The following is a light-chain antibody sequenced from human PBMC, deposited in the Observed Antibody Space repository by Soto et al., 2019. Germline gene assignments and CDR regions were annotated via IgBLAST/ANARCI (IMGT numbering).Light chain of an antibody. CDR2: EDN. Sequence: NFMLTQPHSVSESPGKTVTISCTGSSGSNASNYVQWYQQRPGSAPTTVIYEDNQRPSGVPDRFSGSIDSSSNSASLTISGLKTEDEADYYCQSYDSSNWVFGGGTKLTVL. CDR3: QSYDSSNWV. V-gene: IGLV6-57*02. J-gene: IGLJ3*02. CDR1: SGSNASNY.